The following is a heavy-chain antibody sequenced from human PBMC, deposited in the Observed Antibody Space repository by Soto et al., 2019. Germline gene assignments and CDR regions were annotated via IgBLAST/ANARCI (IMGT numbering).Heavy chain of an antibody. J-gene: IGHJ3*02. Sequence: EVQVLQSGGGLGQPGGSLRLSCAAGGFTFRDYAMSWVRQAPGKGLEWVSTLSGSLNSAFYADSVKGRFTISRDSSDNNLYLQMNILRDEDTAVYYCERDAGFPDFGVIKHVFDIWGQGTLVTVSS. V-gene: IGHV3-23*01. CDR1: GFTFRDYA. CDR3: ERDAGFPDFGVIKHVFDI. D-gene: IGHD3-3*01. CDR2: LSGSLNSA.